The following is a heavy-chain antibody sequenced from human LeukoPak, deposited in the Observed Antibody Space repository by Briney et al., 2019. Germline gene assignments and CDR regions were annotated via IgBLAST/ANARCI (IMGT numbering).Heavy chain of an antibody. CDR1: GFTFSSYG. CDR2: TRYDGSNK. CDR3: ARRAGAYSHPYDY. D-gene: IGHD4/OR15-4a*01. Sequence: GGSLRLSCAASGFTFSSYGMYWVRQAPGKGLEWVAFTRYDGSNKYYADSVKGRFTISRDNSKNTLYLKMNSLRAEDTAVYYCARRAGAYSHPYDYWGQGTLVTVSS. J-gene: IGHJ4*02. V-gene: IGHV3-30*02.